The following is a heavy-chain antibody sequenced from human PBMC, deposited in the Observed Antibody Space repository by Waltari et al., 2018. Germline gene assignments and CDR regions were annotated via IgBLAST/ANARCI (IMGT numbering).Heavy chain of an antibody. Sequence: QLQLQESGPGLVKPSETLSLTCTVSGGSISSSSYHWGWIRQPPGKGLEWIGSIYYSGTTDYNPSLKSRVTISVDTSKNQFSLKLGSVTAADTAVYYCARPGLELTYSYWYFDLWGRGTLVTVSS. CDR3: ARPGLELTYSYWYFDL. CDR2: IYYSGTT. J-gene: IGHJ2*01. CDR1: GGSISSSSYH. D-gene: IGHD1-7*01. V-gene: IGHV4-39*01.